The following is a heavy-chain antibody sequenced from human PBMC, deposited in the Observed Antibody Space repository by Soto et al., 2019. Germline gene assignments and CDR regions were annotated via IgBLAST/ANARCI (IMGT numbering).Heavy chain of an antibody. J-gene: IGHJ4*02. CDR1: GGSISSGGYY. CDR3: ATGGYYDSSGYAPFDY. CDR2: IYYSGST. V-gene: IGHV4-31*03. D-gene: IGHD3-22*01. Sequence: QVQLQESGPGLVKPSQTLSLTCTVSGGSISSGGYYWSWIRQHPGKGLEWIGYIYYSGSTYYNPSLKSRLTIPVDTSKNQFSLKLSSVTAADTAVYYCATGGYYDSSGYAPFDYWGQGTLVTVSS.